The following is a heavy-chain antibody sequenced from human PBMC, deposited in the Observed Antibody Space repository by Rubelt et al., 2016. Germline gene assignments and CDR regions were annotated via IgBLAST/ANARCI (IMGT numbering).Heavy chain of an antibody. CDR1: GGSISSYY. CDR2: IYYSGSA. V-gene: IGHV4-59*08. D-gene: IGHD6-13*01. CDR3: ARHESAGSSWPFDD. J-gene: IGHJ4*02. Sequence: GPGLVKPSETLSLTCTVSGGSISSYYWSWIRQLPGKGLEWIGYIYYSGSANYNPSLKSRVTISVDTSKNQFSLKLTSVTATDTAVYYCARHESAGSSWPFDDWGQGTQVTDSS.